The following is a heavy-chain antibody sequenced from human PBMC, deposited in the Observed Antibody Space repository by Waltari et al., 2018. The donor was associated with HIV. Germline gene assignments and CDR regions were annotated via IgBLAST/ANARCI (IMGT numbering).Heavy chain of an antibody. V-gene: IGHV4-39*01. CDR3: ARRDGSGWDNYYYGMDV. CDR2: IYYRGGT. J-gene: IGHJ6*02. D-gene: IGHD6-19*01. Sequence: QLQLQESGPGLVKPSETLSLTCTVSGGSISSSSYYWGWIRQPPGKGLEWYGGIYYRGGTYYNPSLKRRVTIAVDTSKNQFSLKLSSVTAADTAVYYCARRDGSGWDNYYYGMDVWGQGTTVTVSS. CDR1: GGSISSSSYY.